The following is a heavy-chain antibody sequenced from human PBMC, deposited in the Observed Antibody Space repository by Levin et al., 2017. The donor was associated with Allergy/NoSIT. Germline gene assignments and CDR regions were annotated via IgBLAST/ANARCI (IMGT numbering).Heavy chain of an antibody. V-gene: IGHV4-59*01. J-gene: IGHJ4*02. CDR2: IYYSGST. CDR1: GGSISSYY. Sequence: SETLSLTCTVSGGSISSYYWSWIRQPPGKGLEWIGYIYYSGSTNYNPSLKSRVTISVDTSKNQFSLKLSSVTAADTAVYYCAREVGYYDILTGYYRVFDYWGQGTLVTVSS. D-gene: IGHD3-9*01. CDR3: AREVGYYDILTGYYRVFDY.